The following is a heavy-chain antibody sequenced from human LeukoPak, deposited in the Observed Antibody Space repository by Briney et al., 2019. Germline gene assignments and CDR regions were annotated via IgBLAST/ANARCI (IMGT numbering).Heavy chain of an antibody. Sequence: PGGSLRLSCAASGFTFSAFNMHWGRQAPGKGLEWVAIIPHHGDTAHYADSLNGRFTISSDNSKNTVDLQMNSLRVEDTAIYYCARDFSWAFDYWGQGTLVSVSS. CDR2: IPHHGDTA. J-gene: IGHJ4*02. V-gene: IGHV3-30-3*01. D-gene: IGHD3-16*01. CDR3: ARDFSWAFDY. CDR1: GFTFSAFN.